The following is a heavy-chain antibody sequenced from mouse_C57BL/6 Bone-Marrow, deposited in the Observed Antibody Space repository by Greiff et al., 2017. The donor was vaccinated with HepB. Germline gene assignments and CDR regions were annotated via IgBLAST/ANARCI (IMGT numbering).Heavy chain of an antibody. Sequence: EVHLVESGGGLVKPGGSLKLSCAASGFTFSSYAMSWVRQTPEKRLEWVATISDGGSYTYYPDNVKGRFTISRDNAKNNLYLQMSHLKSEDTAMYYWAREGDGKPYWGQGTTLTVSS. CDR2: ISDGGSYT. D-gene: IGHD2-1*01. CDR3: AREGDGKPY. CDR1: GFTFSSYA. J-gene: IGHJ2*01. V-gene: IGHV5-4*01.